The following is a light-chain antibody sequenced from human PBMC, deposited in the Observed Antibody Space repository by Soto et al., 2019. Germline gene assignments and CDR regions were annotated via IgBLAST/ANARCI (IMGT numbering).Light chain of an antibody. V-gene: IGLV1-40*01. CDR1: SSNIGAGYD. CDR3: QSYDSSLSGSGVV. CDR2: GNS. Sequence: QSVLTQPPSVSGAPGQRVTISCTGSSSNIGAGYDVHWYQQLPGTAPKLLIYGNSNRPSGVPDRFSGSKSGTSASLAITGLQAEDEADYYCQSYDSSLSGSGVVFGEGPSSPS. J-gene: IGLJ2*01.